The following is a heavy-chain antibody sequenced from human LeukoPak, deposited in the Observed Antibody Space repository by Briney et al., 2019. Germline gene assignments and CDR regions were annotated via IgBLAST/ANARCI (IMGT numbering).Heavy chain of an antibody. CDR3: ARGSGKWELLGD. J-gene: IGHJ4*02. Sequence: PGGSLRLSCAASGFTFSSYSMNWVRQAPGKGLEWVSSISSSSSYIYYADSVKGRFTISRDNAKNSLYLQMNSLRAEDTAVYYCARGSGKWELLGDWGQGTLVTVSS. V-gene: IGHV3-21*01. D-gene: IGHD1-26*01. CDR1: GFTFSSYS. CDR2: ISSSSSYI.